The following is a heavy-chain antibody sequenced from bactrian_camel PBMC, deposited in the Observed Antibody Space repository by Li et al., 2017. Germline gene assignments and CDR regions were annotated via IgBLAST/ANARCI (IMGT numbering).Heavy chain of an antibody. CDR3: ATDLHYSDYTPFGY. Sequence: HVQLVESGGGSVQSGGSLRLSCAASGFTFSIYAMSWVRQAPGKGLEWVSSIDSDGSVTYYRDSVKGRFTISRDNAKNTVYLQMNSLKSEDTALYYCATDLHYSDYTPFGYWGQGTQVTVS. D-gene: IGHD4*01. J-gene: IGHJ6*01. CDR2: IDSDGSVT. CDR1: GFTFSIYA. V-gene: IGHV3S7*01.